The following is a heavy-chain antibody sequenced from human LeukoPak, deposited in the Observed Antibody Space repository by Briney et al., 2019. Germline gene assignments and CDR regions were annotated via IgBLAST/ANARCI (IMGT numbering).Heavy chain of an antibody. Sequence: GFLRVSCAASGFPFSSNDMSWVRQAPGRGLEWVSVITVSGGSTYYADAVKGRFTISRDNSKNMLYLQMDSLRAEDTAVYYCAKGGWLEYWGQGTLVTVCS. CDR2: ITVSGGST. D-gene: IGHD6-19*01. V-gene: IGHV3-23*01. J-gene: IGHJ4*02. CDR3: AKGGWLEY. CDR1: GFPFSSND.